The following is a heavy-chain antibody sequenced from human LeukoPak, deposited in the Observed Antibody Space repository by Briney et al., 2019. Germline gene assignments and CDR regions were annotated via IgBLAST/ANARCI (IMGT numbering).Heavy chain of an antibody. CDR3: AKLSGSYTGYFDY. V-gene: IGHV3-23*01. Sequence: GGSLRLSCAASGFTFDDYGMSWVRQAPGKGLEWVSAISGSGGSTYYADSVKGRFTISRDNSKNTLYLQMNSLRAEDTAVYYCAKLSGSYTGYFDYWGQGTLVTVSS. D-gene: IGHD1-26*01. CDR1: GFTFDDYG. J-gene: IGHJ4*02. CDR2: ISGSGGST.